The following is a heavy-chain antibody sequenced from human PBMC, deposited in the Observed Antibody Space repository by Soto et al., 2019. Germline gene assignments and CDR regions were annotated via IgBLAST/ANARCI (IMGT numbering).Heavy chain of an antibody. CDR2: IFSSGTT. D-gene: IGHD3-16*01. CDR3: ARVPSPFDYYYARDV. CDR1: GDSISSGNKY. J-gene: IGHJ6*02. V-gene: IGHV4-30-4*01. Sequence: SETLSLTCTVSGDSISSGNKYWSWIRQPPGKGLEWIGYIFSSGTTYYNPSLKSRLTMSLDASQNQFSLKLNSLTDADTAVYFCARVPSPFDYYYARDVWGQGTTVTVSS.